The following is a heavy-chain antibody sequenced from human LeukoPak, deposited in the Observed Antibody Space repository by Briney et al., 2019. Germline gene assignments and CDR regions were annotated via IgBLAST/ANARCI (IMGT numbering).Heavy chain of an antibody. D-gene: IGHD3-10*01. CDR1: DGSFSDYY. J-gene: IGHJ4*02. V-gene: IGHV4-34*01. Sequence: ETLSLTCAVYDGSFSDYYWSWIRQFPGEGLEWIGEINYSGSATYNPSLKSRVTILVDTSKNQFSLKLSSVTAADTAVYYCARGSTYYYGSGSYYYNYWGQGTLVTVSS. CDR3: ARGSTYYYGSGSYYYNY. CDR2: INYSGSA.